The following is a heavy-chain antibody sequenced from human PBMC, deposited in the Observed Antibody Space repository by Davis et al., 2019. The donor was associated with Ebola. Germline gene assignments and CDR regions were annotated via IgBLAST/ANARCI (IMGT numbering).Heavy chain of an antibody. D-gene: IGHD3-22*01. V-gene: IGHV1-18*01. J-gene: IGHJ5*02. CDR3: ARSKQNYYDSTGYYYALNWFDP. CDR2: ISGNNGNT. CDR1: GYTFTSYG. Sequence: ASVKVSCKASGYTFTSYGINWLRQAPGQGLEWMGWISGNNGNTNYAQKLQGRVTLTTATSTRTAYMELRSLGSDDTAVYYCARSKQNYYDSTGYYYALNWFDPWGHGTLVTVSS.